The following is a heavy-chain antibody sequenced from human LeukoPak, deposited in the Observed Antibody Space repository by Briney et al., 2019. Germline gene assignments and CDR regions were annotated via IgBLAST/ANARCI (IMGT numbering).Heavy chain of an antibody. D-gene: IGHD5-18*01. J-gene: IGHJ4*02. CDR3: ARYKQLWNPLDY. Sequence: GESLKISCKGSGYSFATYWIGWVRQMPGKGLEWMGINYPGDSDTTYSPSFQGQVTMSADKSISTAYLQWSSLKASDTAMYYCARYKQLWNPLDYWGQGTLVTVSS. CDR2: NYPGDSDT. V-gene: IGHV5-51*01. CDR1: GYSFATYW.